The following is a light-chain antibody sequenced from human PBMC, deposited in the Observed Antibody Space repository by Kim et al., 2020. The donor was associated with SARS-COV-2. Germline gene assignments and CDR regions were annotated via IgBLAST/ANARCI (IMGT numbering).Light chain of an antibody. J-gene: IGLJ3*02. CDR3: CSYAGSYTFSWV. Sequence: SVTISCTVASSDVGGYNYVSWYQQHPGKAPKLMIYDVSKRPSGVPDRCSGSKSGNTASLTISGLQAEDEDDYYCCSYAGSYTFSWVFGGGTQLTVL. CDR2: DVS. CDR1: SSDVGGYNY. V-gene: IGLV2-11*01.